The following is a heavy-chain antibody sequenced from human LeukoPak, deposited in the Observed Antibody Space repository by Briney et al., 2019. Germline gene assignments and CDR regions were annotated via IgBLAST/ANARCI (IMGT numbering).Heavy chain of an antibody. CDR3: ARERDTALAPYLDY. J-gene: IGHJ4*02. Sequence: ASVKVSCKASGYTFTSYHLHWVRQAPGQGLEWMGWISTYNGDTKYAQKFQDRVTMTTDTSTSTAYLEMRRLRFDDTAVYFCARERDTALAPYLDYWGQGTLLTVSS. CDR2: ISTYNGDT. D-gene: IGHD5-18*01. V-gene: IGHV1-18*04. CDR1: GYTFTSYH.